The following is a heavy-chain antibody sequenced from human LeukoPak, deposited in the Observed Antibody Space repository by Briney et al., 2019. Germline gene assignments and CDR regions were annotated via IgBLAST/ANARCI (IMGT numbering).Heavy chain of an antibody. V-gene: IGHV3-7*04. D-gene: IGHD5-18*01. Sequence: PGGSLRLSCAASGFTLSGYWMSWVRQAPGKGLEGVADIKQDGSENNYVDSVQDRLTITRDNAKNSLYLQKRSPRVEDTAVYYCGREHVQLWLYVFDYWGQGSLVTVSS. CDR1: GFTLSGYW. CDR3: GREHVQLWLYVFDY. CDR2: IKQDGSEN. J-gene: IGHJ4*02.